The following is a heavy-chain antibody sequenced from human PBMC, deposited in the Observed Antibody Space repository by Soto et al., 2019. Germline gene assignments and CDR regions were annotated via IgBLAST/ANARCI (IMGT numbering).Heavy chain of an antibody. CDR1: GFTFSSYA. Sequence: GGSLRLSCSASGFTFSSYAMHWVRQAPGKGLEYVSAISSSGGSTYYADSVKGRFTISRDNSKNTLYLQMSSLRAEDTAVYYCALMADIVVVVAATPPSGWGQGTMVTVYS. D-gene: IGHD2-15*01. CDR2: ISSSGGST. CDR3: ALMADIVVVVAATPPSG. V-gene: IGHV3-64D*06. J-gene: IGHJ1*01.